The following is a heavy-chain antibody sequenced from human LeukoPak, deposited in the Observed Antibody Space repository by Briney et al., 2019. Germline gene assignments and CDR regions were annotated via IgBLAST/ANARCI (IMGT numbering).Heavy chain of an antibody. D-gene: IGHD6-13*01. CDR2: IIPIFGTA. CDR3: ARDPSSSNLEGGY. CDR1: GGTFSSYA. Sequence: ASVKVSCKASGGTFSSYAISWVRQAPGQGLEWMGGIIPIFGTANYAQKFQGRVTITADESTSTAYMELSSLRSEDTAVYYCARDPSSSNLEGGYWGQGTLVTVSS. V-gene: IGHV1-69*01. J-gene: IGHJ4*02.